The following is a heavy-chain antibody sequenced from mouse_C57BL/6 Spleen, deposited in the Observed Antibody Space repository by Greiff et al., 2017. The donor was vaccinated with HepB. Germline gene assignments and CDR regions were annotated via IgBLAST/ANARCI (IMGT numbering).Heavy chain of an antibody. V-gene: IGHV1-82*01. CDR1: GYAFSSSW. CDR3: ARGGQRYFDV. D-gene: IGHD3-3*01. J-gene: IGHJ1*03. Sequence: QVQLKQSGPELVKPGASVKISCKASGYAFSSSWMNWVKQRPGKGLEWIGRIYPGDGDTNYNGKFKGKATLTADKSSSTAYMQLSSLTSEDSAVYFCARGGQRYFDVWGTGTTVTVSS. CDR2: IYPGDGDT.